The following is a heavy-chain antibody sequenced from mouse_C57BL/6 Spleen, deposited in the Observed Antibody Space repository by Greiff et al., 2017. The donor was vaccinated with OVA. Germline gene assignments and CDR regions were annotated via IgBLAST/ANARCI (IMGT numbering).Heavy chain of an antibody. J-gene: IGHJ4*01. CDR1: GYAFSSSW. D-gene: IGHD2-10*02. CDR2: IYPGDGDT. V-gene: IGHV1-82*01. CDR3: ARRYGNYGDYAMDY. Sequence: QVQLKESGPELVKPGASVKISCKASGYAFSSSWMNWVKQRPGKGLEWIGRIYPGDGDTNYNGKFKGKATLTADKSSSTAYMQLSSLTSEDSAVYFCARRYGNYGDYAMDYWGQGTSVTVSS.